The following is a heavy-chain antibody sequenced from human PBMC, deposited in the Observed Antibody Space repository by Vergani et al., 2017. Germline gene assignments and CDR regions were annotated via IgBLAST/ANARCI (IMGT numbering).Heavy chain of an antibody. V-gene: IGHV3-11*05. Sequence: QVQLVESGGGVVQPGRSLRLSCAASGFTFSDYYMSWIRQAPGKGLEWVSYISSSSSYTNYVDSVKGRFTISRDNAKNSLYLQMNSLRAEDTAVYYCARRGYCSSTSCYGDAFDIWGQGTMVTVSS. D-gene: IGHD2-2*01. J-gene: IGHJ3*02. CDR2: ISSSSSYT. CDR3: ARRGYCSSTSCYGDAFDI. CDR1: GFTFSDYY.